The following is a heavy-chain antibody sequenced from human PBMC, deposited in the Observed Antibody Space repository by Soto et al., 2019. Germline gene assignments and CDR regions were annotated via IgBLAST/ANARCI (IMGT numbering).Heavy chain of an antibody. Sequence: ETLSLTCTVSGGSISGHYWIWIRQSPTKGLEWIGHIFYSGNTNYNPSLKSRVTLTADTSKNQFSLRLSSVTAADTAVYYCARVGSSGWSPEYWGQGILVTVSS. D-gene: IGHD6-19*01. J-gene: IGHJ4*02. CDR3: ARVGSSGWSPEY. CDR1: GGSISGHY. V-gene: IGHV4-59*11. CDR2: IFYSGNT.